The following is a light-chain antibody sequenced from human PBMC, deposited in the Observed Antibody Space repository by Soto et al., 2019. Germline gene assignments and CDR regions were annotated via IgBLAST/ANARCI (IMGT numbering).Light chain of an antibody. J-gene: IGLJ1*01. V-gene: IGLV2-8*01. CDR3: RSYADTYYLYF. CDR1: SSDVGAYNY. CDR2: EVS. Sequence: QSALAQPPSASGSPGQSVTISCTGTSSDVGAYNYVSWYQQHLGKAPKLMIYEVSKRPSGVPDRFSGSKSGNTASLTVSGLQADDEADYYCRSYADTYYLYFFGTGTK.